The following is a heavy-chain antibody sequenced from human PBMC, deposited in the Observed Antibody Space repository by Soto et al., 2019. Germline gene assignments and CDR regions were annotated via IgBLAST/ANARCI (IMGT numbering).Heavy chain of an antibody. D-gene: IGHD2-8*02. J-gene: IGHJ4*02. CDR3: ARDKITGLFDY. CDR1: GDSISGYS. CDR2: INHSGST. Sequence: PSETLSLTCTVSGDSISGYSWTWIRQPPGTGLEWIGEINHSGSTNYNPSLKSRVTISVDTSKNQFSLKLTSVTAADTALYYCARDKITGLFDYWGQGTLVTVSS. V-gene: IGHV4-34*01.